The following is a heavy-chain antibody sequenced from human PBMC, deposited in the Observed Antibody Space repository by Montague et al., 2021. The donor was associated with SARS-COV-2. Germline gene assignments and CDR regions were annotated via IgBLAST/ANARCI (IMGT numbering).Heavy chain of an antibody. Sequence: SETLSLTCAVSGGSVSNNPYYWIWIRQRPGRGRKWVVSISDSRRTYFSPTLKIRLTVSVYSSENQFSLRLSSVTAAATAVCYCASSYYYGSGTYVYNYYMDVWGKGTTVTVSS. V-gene: IGHV4-39*01. CDR1: GGSVSNNPYY. J-gene: IGHJ6*03. CDR2: ISDSRRT. CDR3: ASSYYYGSGTYVYNYYMDV. D-gene: IGHD3-10*01.